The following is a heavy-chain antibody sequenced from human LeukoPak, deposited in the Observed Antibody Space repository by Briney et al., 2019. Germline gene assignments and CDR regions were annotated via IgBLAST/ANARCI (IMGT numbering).Heavy chain of an antibody. CDR2: YHIGNT. CDR3: ARLWDSTGLYFYYYMDV. Sequence: SETLSLACTVSGVSIRGDTYYWGWIRQPPGKGLEWIGNYHIGNTYYNPSLKSRVTISEDTSKNQFSLRVNSVTAADTAVYYCARLWDSTGLYFYYYMDVWGEGTTVTVSS. D-gene: IGHD6-19*01. CDR1: GVSIRGDTYY. V-gene: IGHV4-39*01. J-gene: IGHJ6*03.